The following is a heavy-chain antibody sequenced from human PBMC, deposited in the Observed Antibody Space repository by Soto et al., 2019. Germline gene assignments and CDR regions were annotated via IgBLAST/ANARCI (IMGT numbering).Heavy chain of an antibody. D-gene: IGHD4-17*01. CDR3: ARDGRPAGDPLYGDSLDDWFDP. CDR2: INSDGSST. J-gene: IGHJ5*02. Sequence: GGSLRLSCAASGFTFSSYWMHWVRQAPGKGLVWVSRINSDGSSTSYADSVKGRFTISRDNAKNTLYLQMNSLRAEDTAVYYCARDGRPAGDPLYGDSLDDWFDPWGQGTLVTVSS. CDR1: GFTFSSYW. V-gene: IGHV3-74*01.